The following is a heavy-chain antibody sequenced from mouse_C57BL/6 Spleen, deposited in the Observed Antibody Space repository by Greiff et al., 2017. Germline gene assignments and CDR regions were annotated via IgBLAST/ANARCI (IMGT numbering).Heavy chain of an antibody. J-gene: IGHJ1*03. D-gene: IGHD1-1*01. CDR3: ARWGTTVVRDWYFDV. V-gene: IGHV1-81*01. CDR1: GYTFTSYG. Sequence: VQLQQSGAELARPGASVKLSCKASGYTFTSYGISWVKQRTGQGLEWIGEIYPRSGNTYYNEKFKGKATLTADKSSSTAYMELRSLTSDDSAVYFCARWGTTVVRDWYFDVWGTGTTVTVSS. CDR2: IYPRSGNT.